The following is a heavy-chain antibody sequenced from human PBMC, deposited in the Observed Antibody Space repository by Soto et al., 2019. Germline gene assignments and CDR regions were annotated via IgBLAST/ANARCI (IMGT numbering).Heavy chain of an antibody. Sequence: QVQLVQSGAEVKKPGASVKVSCKASGYTFTSYAMHWVRQAPGQRLEWMGWINAGNGNTKYSEKFQGRVTITRKTSASTAYMELSILRSEDTAVYYCAMSIVVVTAADYWGQGTLVTVSS. CDR3: AMSIVVVTAADY. CDR2: INAGNGNT. J-gene: IGHJ4*02. V-gene: IGHV1-3*01. CDR1: GYTFTSYA. D-gene: IGHD2-21*02.